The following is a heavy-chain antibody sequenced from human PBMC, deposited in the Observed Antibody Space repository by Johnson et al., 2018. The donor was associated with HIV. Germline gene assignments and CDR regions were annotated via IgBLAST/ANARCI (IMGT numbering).Heavy chain of an antibody. V-gene: IGHV3-30*04. CDR3: ARPLGVGATIGAFDI. Sequence: QVKLVESGGGVVQPGRSLRLSCAASGFTFSSYAMHWVRQAPGKGLEWVAVISYDGSNKYYADSVKGRFTISRDNSKNTLYLQMNSLRAEDTAVYYCARPLGVGATIGAFDIWGQGTMVTVSS. CDR1: GFTFSSYA. J-gene: IGHJ3*02. D-gene: IGHD1-26*01. CDR2: ISYDGSNK.